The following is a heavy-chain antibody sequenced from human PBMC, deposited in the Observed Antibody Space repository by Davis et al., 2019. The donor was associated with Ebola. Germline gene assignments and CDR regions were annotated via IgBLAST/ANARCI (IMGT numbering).Heavy chain of an antibody. CDR1: GGSVSSGGHY. V-gene: IGHV4-61*08. Sequence: MPSETLSLTCTVFGGSVSSGGHYWSWIRQPPGKGLEWLGYIYYSGSTNYNPSLKSRVTISVDTSKNQFSLKLSSVTAADTAVYYCARRWGGYGDYWGQGTLVTVSS. CDR2: IYYSGST. J-gene: IGHJ4*02. CDR3: ARRWGGYGDY. D-gene: IGHD5-12*01.